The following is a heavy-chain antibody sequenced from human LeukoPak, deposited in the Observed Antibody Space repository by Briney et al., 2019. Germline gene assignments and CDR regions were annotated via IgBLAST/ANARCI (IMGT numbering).Heavy chain of an antibody. CDR3: ARAHSSGAFDI. CDR2: ISSSGSTI. J-gene: IGHJ3*02. V-gene: IGHV3-11*04. Sequence: GGSLRLSCTPSGLSFGDYGMSWIRQAPGKGLEWVSYISSSGSTIYYADSVKGRFTISRDNAKNSLYLQMNSLRAEDTAVYYCARAHSSGAFDIWGQGTMVTVSS. CDR1: GLSFGDYG. D-gene: IGHD5-18*01.